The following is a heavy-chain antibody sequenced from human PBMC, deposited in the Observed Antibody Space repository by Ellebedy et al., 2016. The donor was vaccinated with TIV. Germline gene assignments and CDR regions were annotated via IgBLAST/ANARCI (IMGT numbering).Heavy chain of an antibody. V-gene: IGHV3-30-3*01. Sequence: PGGSLRLSCAASGFTFSSYAMHWVRQAQGPGLEWVAVISYEGSNKYYADAVTCRFTISRDNSKNTLYLQMNSLRAEETGVYYCARDMEGIPGYSSGCSTPWGKGTLVTVSS. CDR1: GFTFSSYA. CDR3: ARDMEGIPGYSSGCSTP. J-gene: IGHJ5*02. CDR2: ISYEGSNK. D-gene: IGHD6-19*01.